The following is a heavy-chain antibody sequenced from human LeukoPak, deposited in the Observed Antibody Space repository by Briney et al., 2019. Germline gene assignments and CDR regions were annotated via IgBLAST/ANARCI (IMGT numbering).Heavy chain of an antibody. Sequence: SETPSLTCTVSGGSISSSSYYWGWIRQPPGKGLEWIGSIYYSGSTYYNPSLKSRVTISEDTSKNQFSLKLSSVTAADTAVYYCARLHLRYYFDYWGQGTLVTVSS. CDR3: ARLHLRYYFDY. CDR2: IYYSGST. D-gene: IGHD4-17*01. CDR1: GGSISSSSYY. V-gene: IGHV4-39*01. J-gene: IGHJ4*02.